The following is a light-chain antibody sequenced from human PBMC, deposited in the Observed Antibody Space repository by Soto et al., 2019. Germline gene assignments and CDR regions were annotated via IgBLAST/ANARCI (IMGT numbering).Light chain of an antibody. Sequence: ELVLPQSPVPLSLSPGERVTLSCISSQSVGTSLAWYQQKPGQAPRLLIYGASTRAAGVPARFSGSGSGTEFTLTISSLQSEDFAVYYCQQYNNWPPRTFGQGTKVDNK. CDR2: GAS. CDR1: QSVGTS. CDR3: QQYNNWPPRT. J-gene: IGKJ1*01. V-gene: IGKV3-15*01.